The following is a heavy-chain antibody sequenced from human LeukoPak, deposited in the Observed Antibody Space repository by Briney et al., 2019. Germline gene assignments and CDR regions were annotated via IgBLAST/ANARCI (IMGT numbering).Heavy chain of an antibody. J-gene: IGHJ4*02. CDR2: IYTSGST. Sequence: SETLSLTCTVSGGSISSYYWSWIRQPAGKGLEWIGRIYTSGSTNYNPSLKSRVTMSVDTSKNQFSLKLSSVTAADTAVYYCASQYSSSSNFDYWGQGTLVTVSS. V-gene: IGHV4-4*07. CDR3: ASQYSSSSNFDY. D-gene: IGHD6-13*01. CDR1: GGSISSYY.